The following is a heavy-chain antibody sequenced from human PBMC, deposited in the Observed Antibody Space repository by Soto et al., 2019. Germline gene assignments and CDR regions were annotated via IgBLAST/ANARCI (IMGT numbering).Heavy chain of an antibody. CDR2: IKHSGST. D-gene: IGHD5-12*01. V-gene: IGHV4-34*01. Sequence: PSETLSLTCAVYGGSFSGYYWSWIRQPPGKGLEWIGEIKHSGSTNYNPSLKRRVTISVDTSKNQSSLKLSSVSAGDTGVSSCARAPLRGYGYYYYGMDVWGQGPTVTAS. CDR3: ARAPLRGYGYYYYGMDV. J-gene: IGHJ6*02. CDR1: GGSFSGYY.